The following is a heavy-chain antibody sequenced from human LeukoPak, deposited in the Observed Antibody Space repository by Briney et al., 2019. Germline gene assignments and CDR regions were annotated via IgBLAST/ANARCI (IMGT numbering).Heavy chain of an antibody. D-gene: IGHD3-16*01. CDR2: IYTSGST. CDR3: ARHRRSYLGYDAFDI. J-gene: IGHJ3*02. CDR1: GGSISSYY. V-gene: IGHV4-4*09. Sequence: SETLSLTCTVSGGSISSYYWNWIRQPPGKGLEWIGYIYTSGSTNYNPSLKSRVTISVDTSKNQFSLKLSSVTAADTAVYYCARHRRSYLGYDAFDIWGQGTMVTVSS.